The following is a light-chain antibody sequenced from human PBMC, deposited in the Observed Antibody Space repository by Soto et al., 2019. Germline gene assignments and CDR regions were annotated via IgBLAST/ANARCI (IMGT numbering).Light chain of an antibody. CDR2: AAS. CDR3: QHHDSYPLT. Sequence: DIQLTQSPSFLSASVGDRVTITCRASQGINNYLAWYQQQPGKAPKLLIYAASTLQSGVPSRFSGSGSGTEFPLTITTLQPEDFATYYCQHHDSYPLTFGGGTKVEIK. V-gene: IGKV1-9*01. J-gene: IGKJ4*01. CDR1: QGINNY.